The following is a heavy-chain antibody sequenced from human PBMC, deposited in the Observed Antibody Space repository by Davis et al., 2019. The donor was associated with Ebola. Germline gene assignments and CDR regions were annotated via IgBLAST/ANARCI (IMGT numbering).Heavy chain of an antibody. CDR3: ARSPGRSSGWYFDF. CDR1: GYSFSNFW. Sequence: GGSLRLSCKGSGYSFSNFWTGWVRQMPGKGLDWMGIIYPGDSDTSYSPSFQGQVTISADKSISTAYLQWRSLKASDTAVYYCARSPGRSSGWYFDFWGQGALVTVSS. CDR2: IYPGDSDT. D-gene: IGHD6-19*01. V-gene: IGHV5-51*01. J-gene: IGHJ4*02.